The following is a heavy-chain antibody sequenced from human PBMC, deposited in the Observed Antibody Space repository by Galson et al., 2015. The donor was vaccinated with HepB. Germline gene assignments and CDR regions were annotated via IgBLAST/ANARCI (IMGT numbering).Heavy chain of an antibody. CDR1: GFTFSTYA. Sequence: LRLSCAASGFTFSTYAMLWVRQAPGKGLEWVAVISYDGSNKYYADSVKGRFTISRDNSKSTLYLQMNGLRPEDTAVYYCARDYIVIARRPRMVLDVWGTGTTVTVSS. CDR2: ISYDGSNK. CDR3: ARDYIVIARRPRMVLDV. J-gene: IGHJ6*04. D-gene: IGHD2/OR15-2a*01. V-gene: IGHV3-30-3*01.